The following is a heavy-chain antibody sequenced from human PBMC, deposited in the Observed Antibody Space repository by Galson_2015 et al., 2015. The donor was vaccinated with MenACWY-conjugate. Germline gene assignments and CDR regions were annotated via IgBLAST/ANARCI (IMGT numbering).Heavy chain of an antibody. CDR2: INPNSGGT. D-gene: IGHD2-15*01. V-gene: IGHV1-2*04. Sequence: SVKVSCKASGGTFSSYAISWVRQAPGQGLEWMGWINPNSGGTNYAQKFQGWVTMTRDTSISTAYMELSRLRSDDTAVYYCARGGDIVVVVAATSFDYWGQGTLVTVSS. CDR3: ARGGDIVVVVAATSFDY. J-gene: IGHJ4*02. CDR1: GGTFSSYA.